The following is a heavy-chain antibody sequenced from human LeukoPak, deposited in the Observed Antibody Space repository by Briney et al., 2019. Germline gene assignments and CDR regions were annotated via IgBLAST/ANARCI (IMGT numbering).Heavy chain of an antibody. D-gene: IGHD3-3*01. Sequence: AGGSLRLSCAASGFTFSSYGMHWVRQAPGKGLEWVAFIRYDGSNKYYADSVKGRFTISRDNAKNSLYLQMNSLRAEDTAVYYCATESYYHSDYWGQGTLVTVSS. V-gene: IGHV3-30*02. J-gene: IGHJ4*02. CDR2: IRYDGSNK. CDR1: GFTFSSYG. CDR3: ATESYYHSDY.